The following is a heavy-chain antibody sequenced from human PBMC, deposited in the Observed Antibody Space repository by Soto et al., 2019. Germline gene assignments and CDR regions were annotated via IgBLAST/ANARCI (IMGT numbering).Heavy chain of an antibody. Sequence: QVQLVESGGGVVQPGRSLRLSCAASGFTVSSYGLHWVRQAPGKGLEGLAFISYDGSDKFYADYVKGRFTISRDSSKNTLYLQMNILRAEDTAVYYCARVLGGYPNFDFWVQGTLVTVSS. D-gene: IGHD3-22*01. CDR2: ISYDGSDK. J-gene: IGHJ4*02. CDR1: GFTVSSYG. V-gene: IGHV3-30-3*01. CDR3: ARVLGGYPNFDF.